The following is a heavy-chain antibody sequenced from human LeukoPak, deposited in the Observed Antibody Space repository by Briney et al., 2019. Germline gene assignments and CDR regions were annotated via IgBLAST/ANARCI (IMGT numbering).Heavy chain of an antibody. D-gene: IGHD3-10*01. CDR3: ARGGGHYYGSGKDY. J-gene: IGHJ4*02. V-gene: IGHV1-2*02. CDR1: GYTFTGYY. Sequence: ASVKVSCKASGYTFTGYYMHWVRQAPGQGLEWMGWINPNSGGTNYAQKFQGRITMTRDTSISTAYMELSRLRSDDTAVYYCARGGGHYYGSGKDYWGQGTLVTVSS. CDR2: INPNSGGT.